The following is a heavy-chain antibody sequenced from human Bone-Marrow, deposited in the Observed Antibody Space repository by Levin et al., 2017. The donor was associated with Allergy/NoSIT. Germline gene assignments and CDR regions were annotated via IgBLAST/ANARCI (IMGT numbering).Heavy chain of an antibody. V-gene: IGHV3-74*01. J-gene: IGHJ5*02. CDR3: ARENERGYDILTGYYGPGLWWFDP. D-gene: IGHD3-9*01. Sequence: GGSLRLSCAASGFTFSSYWMHWVRQAPGKGLVWVSRINSDGSSTSYADSVKGRFTISRDNAKNTLYLQMNSLRAEDTAVYYCARENERGYDILTGYYGPGLWWFDPWGQGTLVTVSS. CDR1: GFTFSSYW. CDR2: INSDGSST.